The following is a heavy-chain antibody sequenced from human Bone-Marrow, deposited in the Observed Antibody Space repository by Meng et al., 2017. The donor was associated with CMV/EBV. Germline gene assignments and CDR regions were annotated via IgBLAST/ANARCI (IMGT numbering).Heavy chain of an antibody. V-gene: IGHV3-48*03. CDR2: ISSSGSTT. CDR1: GFTFSAYE. J-gene: IGHJ6*01. Sequence: GESLKISCAASGFTFSAYEMNWVRQAPGKGLEWVLYISSSGSTTYYADSVKGRFTISRDNAKKSLYLQMNSLRAEDTAVYYCARGRGDNWYYYGMDVWGQGTTVTVYS. D-gene: IGHD1-1*01. CDR3: ARGRGDNWYYYGMDV.